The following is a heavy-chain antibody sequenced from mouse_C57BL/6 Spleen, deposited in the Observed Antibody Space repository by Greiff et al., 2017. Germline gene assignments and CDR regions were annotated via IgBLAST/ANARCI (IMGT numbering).Heavy chain of an antibody. D-gene: IGHD4-1*02. CDR3: TRRATGYFDY. Sequence: VQLQQSGAELVRPGASVTLSCKASGYTFTDYEMHWVKQTPVHGLEWIGAIDPETGGTAYNQKFKGKAILTADKSSSTAYMELRSLTSEDSAVYYCTRRATGYFDYWGQGTTLTVSS. CDR2: IDPETGGT. CDR1: GYTFTDYE. J-gene: IGHJ2*01. V-gene: IGHV1-15*01.